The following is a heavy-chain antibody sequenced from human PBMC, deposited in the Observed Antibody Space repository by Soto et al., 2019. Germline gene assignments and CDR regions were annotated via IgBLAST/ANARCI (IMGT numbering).Heavy chain of an antibody. CDR2: VYVTGST. Sequence: SETLSLTCTVSGGSFSNNNWSWIRQPAGKGLEWIGRVYVTGSTNYNPSLKSRVTMSVDTSKNQFSLKLSSVTAADTAVYYCARDVTTKAFDIWGQGTMVTVSS. CDR3: ARDVTTKAFDI. D-gene: IGHD4-17*01. CDR1: GGSFSNNN. J-gene: IGHJ3*02. V-gene: IGHV4-4*07.